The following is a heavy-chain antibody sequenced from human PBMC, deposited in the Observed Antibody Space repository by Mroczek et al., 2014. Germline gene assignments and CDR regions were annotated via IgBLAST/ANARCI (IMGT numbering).Heavy chain of an antibody. V-gene: IGHV3-21*01. Sequence: VQLQESGGGLVKPGGSLRLSCAASGFTFSSYSMNWVRQAPGKGLEWVSSISSSSSYIYYADSVKGRFTISRDNAKNSLYLQMNSLRAEDTAVYYCARDARYCSGGSCPNYYYYGMDVWGQGTTVTVSS. D-gene: IGHD2-15*01. CDR3: ARDARYCSGGSCPNYYYYGMDV. CDR1: GFTFSSYS. J-gene: IGHJ6*02. CDR2: ISSSSSYI.